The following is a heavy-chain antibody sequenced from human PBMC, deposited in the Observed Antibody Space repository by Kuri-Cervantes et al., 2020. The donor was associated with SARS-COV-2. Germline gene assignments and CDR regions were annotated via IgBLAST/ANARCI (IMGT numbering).Heavy chain of an antibody. V-gene: IGHV3-33*08. Sequence: LSLTCVASGFTFSNYVIHWVRQAPGKGLEWVAVIWYDGENEYYAGSVKGRFTISRDNSKNTVSLHMNSLRAEDTAMYYCARGAAYYYCMDVWGKGTTVTVSS. CDR1: GFTFSNYV. J-gene: IGHJ6*03. CDR3: ARGAAYYYCMDV. D-gene: IGHD3-16*01. CDR2: IWYDGENE.